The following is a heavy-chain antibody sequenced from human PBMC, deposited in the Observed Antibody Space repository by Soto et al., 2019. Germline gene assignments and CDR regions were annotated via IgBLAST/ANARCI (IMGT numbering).Heavy chain of an antibody. CDR3: ARSPPGIAVAGTLLYFQH. CDR1: GGSISSYY. CDR2: IYYSGST. V-gene: IGHV4-59*01. Sequence: SETLSLTCTVSGGSISSYYWSWIRQPPGKGLEWIGYIYYSGSTNYNPSLKSRVTISVDTSKNQFSLKLSSVTAADTAVYYCARSPPGIAVAGTLLYFQHWGQGTLVTVSS. J-gene: IGHJ1*01. D-gene: IGHD6-19*01.